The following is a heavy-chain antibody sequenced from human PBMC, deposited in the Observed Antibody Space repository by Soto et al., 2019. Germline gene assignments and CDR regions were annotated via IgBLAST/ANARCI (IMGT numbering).Heavy chain of an antibody. Sequence: ASVKVSCKASGYTFTGYYMHWVRQAPGQGLEWMGWINPNSGGTNYAQKFQGRVTMTRDTSISTAYMELSGLRSDDTAVYYCARVGTMIVVVIPPFDYWGQGTLVTVSS. CDR3: ARVGTMIVVVIPPFDY. CDR2: INPNSGGT. CDR1: GYTFTGYY. J-gene: IGHJ4*02. V-gene: IGHV1-2*02. D-gene: IGHD3-22*01.